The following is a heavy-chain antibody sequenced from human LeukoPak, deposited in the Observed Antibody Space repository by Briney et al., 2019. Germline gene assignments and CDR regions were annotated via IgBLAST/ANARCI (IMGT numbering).Heavy chain of an antibody. CDR3: ARDTAVRYCSSTSCYQGRYYYYYMDV. J-gene: IGHJ6*03. Sequence: SVKVSCKASGGTFSSYAISWVRQAPGQGLEWMGGIIPIFGTANYAQKFQGRVTITADESTSTAYMELSSLRSEDTAVYYCARDTAVRYCSSTSCYQGRYYYYYMDVWGKGTTVTVSS. CDR2: IIPIFGTA. V-gene: IGHV1-69*13. CDR1: GGTFSSYA. D-gene: IGHD2-2*01.